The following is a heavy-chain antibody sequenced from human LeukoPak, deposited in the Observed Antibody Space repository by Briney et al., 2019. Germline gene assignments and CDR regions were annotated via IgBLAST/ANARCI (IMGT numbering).Heavy chain of an antibody. D-gene: IGHD3-3*01. CDR1: GFTFNLYA. Sequence: GGSLRLSCAASGFTFNLYAMHWVRQAPGKGLEWVSGISWNSGSIGYADSVKGRFTISRDNAKNSLYLQMNSLRAEDTALYYCAKDMERFLEWFTPDAFDIWGQGTLVTVSS. CDR3: AKDMERFLEWFTPDAFDI. J-gene: IGHJ3*02. CDR2: ISWNSGSI. V-gene: IGHV3-9*01.